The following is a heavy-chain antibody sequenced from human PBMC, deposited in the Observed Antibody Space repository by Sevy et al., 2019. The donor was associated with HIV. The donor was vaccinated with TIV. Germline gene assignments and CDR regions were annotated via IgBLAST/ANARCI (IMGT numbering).Heavy chain of an antibody. CDR2: IWYDGSNT. J-gene: IGHJ4*02. Sequence: GGSLRLSCAASGFIFSYYGMHWVRQAPGKGLEWVAVIWYDGSNTIYADSVKGRFTISRDNSKNILYLQMNSLRDVDTAVYYCARDPHEIMLSGSYYLYWGQGTRVTVSS. V-gene: IGHV3-33*01. D-gene: IGHD1-26*01. CDR3: ARDPHEIMLSGSYYLY. CDR1: GFIFSYYG.